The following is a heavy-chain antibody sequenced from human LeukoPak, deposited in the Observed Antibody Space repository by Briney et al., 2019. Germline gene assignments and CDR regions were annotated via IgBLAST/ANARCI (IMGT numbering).Heavy chain of an antibody. CDR2: IWYDGSKK. CDR1: GFIFSNYG. Sequence: PGTSLRLSCAASGFIFSNYGMYWVRQAPGKGLEWVAVIWYDGSKKYYADSVRGRFTISRDNSKNTLYLHMNSLRAEDTAVYYWAKDSSAYYLDYWGQGTLVTVSS. J-gene: IGHJ4*02. CDR3: AKDSSAYYLDY. V-gene: IGHV3-33*06. D-gene: IGHD3-22*01.